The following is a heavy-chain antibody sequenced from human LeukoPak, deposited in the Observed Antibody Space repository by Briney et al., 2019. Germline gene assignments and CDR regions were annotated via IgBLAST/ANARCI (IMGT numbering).Heavy chain of an antibody. CDR2: IYSGGNT. CDR1: GFTVSSNY. V-gene: IGHV3-53*01. Sequence: GGSLRLSCAASGFTVSSNYMSWVRHAPGKGLELVSVIYSGGNTYYADSVKGRFTISRDNSKNMLYLQMNSLRAEDTAVYYCARSYCSGGSCFPTYFQHWGQGTLVTVSS. D-gene: IGHD2-15*01. J-gene: IGHJ1*01. CDR3: ARSYCSGGSCFPTYFQH.